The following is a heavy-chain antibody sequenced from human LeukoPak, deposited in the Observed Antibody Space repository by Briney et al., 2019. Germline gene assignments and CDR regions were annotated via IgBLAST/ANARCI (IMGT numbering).Heavy chain of an antibody. CDR1: GGSISSGAYY. Sequence: PSQTLSLTCTVYGGSISSGAYYWTWIRQHPGKGLEWIGHIHYSGTTYYNPSLQSRVTIAPDTSKNQFPLKLNSVTAADTAVYYCAGRGEAYKTGYWGQGTLVTVSS. CDR3: AGRGEAYKTGY. V-gene: IGHV4-31*02. J-gene: IGHJ4*02. D-gene: IGHD5-24*01. CDR2: IHYSGTT.